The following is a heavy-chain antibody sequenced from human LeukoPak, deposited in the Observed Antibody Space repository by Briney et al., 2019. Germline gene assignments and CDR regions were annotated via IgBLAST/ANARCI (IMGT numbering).Heavy chain of an antibody. J-gene: IGHJ4*02. V-gene: IGHV7-4-1*02. CDR1: GYTLTKFP. CDR2: INTDTRSP. Sequence: ASVKVSCKAFGYTLTKFPMNWVRQAPGQGLEWIGWINTDTRSPTYAQDFTGRFVFSLDTSVSTAYLQISSLKAEDTAVYYCARVVGCGGDCYSGISDYWGQGTLVTVSS. D-gene: IGHD2-21*02. CDR3: ARVVGCGGDCYSGISDY.